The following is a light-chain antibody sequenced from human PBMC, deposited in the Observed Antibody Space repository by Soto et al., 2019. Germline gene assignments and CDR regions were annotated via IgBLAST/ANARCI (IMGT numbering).Light chain of an antibody. CDR2: SDN. J-gene: IGLJ1*01. CDR1: SSNIGRET. CDR3: AAWDASLSTYV. V-gene: IGLV1-44*01. Sequence: QSVLTQPPSASGTPGQRVTISCSGGSSNIGRETVNWYQQLSGTAPKLLIYSDNQRPSGVPDRFSGSKSGTSASLAISGLQSEDEADYYCAAWDASLSTYVFGIGTKLTVL.